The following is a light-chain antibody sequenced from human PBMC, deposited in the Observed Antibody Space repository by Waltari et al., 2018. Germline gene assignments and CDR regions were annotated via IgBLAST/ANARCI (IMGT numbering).Light chain of an antibody. CDR3: QMYVRLPVT. Sequence: EIVLTQSQGTLSLSPGEGATLSCRASQSVGRSLVWYQQRPGRAPRLLIYGASSRATGIPDRFTGSGSGTDFSLTISRLEPEDFAVYYCQMYVRLPVTFGQGTKVEI. CDR1: QSVGRS. CDR2: GAS. J-gene: IGKJ1*01. V-gene: IGKV3-20*01.